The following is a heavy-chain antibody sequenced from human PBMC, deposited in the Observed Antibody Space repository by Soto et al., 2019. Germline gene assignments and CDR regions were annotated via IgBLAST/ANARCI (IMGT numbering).Heavy chain of an antibody. Sequence: SETLTLTCAVYGGSFSGYYWSWIRQPPGKGLEWIGEINHSGSTNYNPSLKSRVTISVDTSKNQFSLKLSSVTAADTAVYYCARDIRGYSYASDYWGQGTLVTVSS. V-gene: IGHV4-34*01. J-gene: IGHJ4*02. CDR3: ARDIRGYSYASDY. CDR2: INHSGST. CDR1: GGSFSGYY. D-gene: IGHD5-18*01.